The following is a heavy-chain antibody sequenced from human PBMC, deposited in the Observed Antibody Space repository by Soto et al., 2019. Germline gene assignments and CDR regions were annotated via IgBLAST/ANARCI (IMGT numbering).Heavy chain of an antibody. CDR1: GFTFSGSA. CDR3: TRQLDPSIAAAGTPVIDFQH. V-gene: IGHV3-73*01. Sequence: GGSLRLSCAASGFTFSGSAMHWVRQASGKGLEWVGRIRSKANSYATAYAASVKGRFTISRDDSKNTAYLQMNSLKTEDTAVYYCTRQLDPSIAAAGTPVIDFQHWGQGTLVTVSS. D-gene: IGHD6-13*01. CDR2: IRSKANSYAT. J-gene: IGHJ1*01.